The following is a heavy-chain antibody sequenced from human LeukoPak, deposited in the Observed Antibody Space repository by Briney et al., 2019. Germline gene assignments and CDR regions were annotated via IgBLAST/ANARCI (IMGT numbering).Heavy chain of an antibody. CDR2: ITSDGSST. D-gene: IGHD3-22*01. CDR3: ARDRLHYYDSSGYYPDAFDI. V-gene: IGHV3-74*03. J-gene: IGHJ3*02. Sequence: GGSLRLSCAASGFTFSTYWMQWVRQAPGKGLVWVSHITSDGSSTTYADSVKGRFTISRDNAKNSLYLQMNSLRAEDTAVYYCARDRLHYYDSSGYYPDAFDIWGQGTMVTVSS. CDR1: GFTFSTYW.